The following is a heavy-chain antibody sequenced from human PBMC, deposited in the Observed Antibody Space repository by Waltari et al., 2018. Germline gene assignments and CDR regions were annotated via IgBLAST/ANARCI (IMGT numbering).Heavy chain of an antibody. D-gene: IGHD3-9*01. V-gene: IGHV1-2*02. CDR2: INPNSGGT. Sequence: QVQLVQSGAEVKKPGASVKVSCKASGYTFTGYYMNWVRQAPGQGLEWMGWINPNSGGTNYAQKFQGRVTMTRDTSISTAYMELSRLRSDDTAVYYCARDEVTGYSLYYFDYWGQGTLVTVSS. J-gene: IGHJ4*02. CDR3: ARDEVTGYSLYYFDY. CDR1: GYTFTGYY.